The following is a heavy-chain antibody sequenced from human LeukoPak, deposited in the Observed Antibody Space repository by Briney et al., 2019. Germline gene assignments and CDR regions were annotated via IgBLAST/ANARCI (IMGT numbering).Heavy chain of an antibody. V-gene: IGHV3-20*04. D-gene: IGHD5-24*01. J-gene: IGHJ6*04. CDR2: TNWVGSST. CDR3: ARVQDGYKAPSDYYHDMDV. CDR1: NFWFDDFG. Sequence: GGSVRLSCPVSNFWFDDFGMSSARQVPGKGLEWVSGTNWVGSSTGSALSVRGRFPISRYNANNSLHLQMNSLRAEDTAVYYCARVQDGYKAPSDYYHDMDVWGKGTTVTVSS.